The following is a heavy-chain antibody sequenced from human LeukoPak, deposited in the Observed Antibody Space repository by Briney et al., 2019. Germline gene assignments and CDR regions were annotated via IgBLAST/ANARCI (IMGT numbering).Heavy chain of an antibody. CDR1: GGSISSSSYY. CDR3: ATYRGDPDYYYMDV. V-gene: IGHV4-39*07. J-gene: IGHJ6*03. CDR2: IYYSGST. Sequence: ETLSLTCTVSGGSISSSSYYWGWIRQPPGKGLEWIGSIYYSGSTYYNPSLKSRVTISVDTSKNQFSLKLSSVTAADTAVYYCATYRGDPDYYYMDVWGKGTTVTVSS. D-gene: IGHD7-27*01.